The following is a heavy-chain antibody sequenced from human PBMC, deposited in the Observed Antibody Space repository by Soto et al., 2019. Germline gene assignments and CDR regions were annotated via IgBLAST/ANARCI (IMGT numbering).Heavy chain of an antibody. CDR3: ARLRDPSSGWLIDY. CDR1: GGSISSYY. CDR2: IYYSGST. J-gene: IGHJ4*02. V-gene: IGHV4-59*08. Sequence: PSETLSLTCTVSGGSISSYYWSWIRQPPGKGLEWIGYIYYSGSTNYNPSLKSRVTISVDTSKNQFSLKLSSVTAADTAVYYCARLRDPSSGWLIDYWGQGTLVTVSS. D-gene: IGHD6-19*01.